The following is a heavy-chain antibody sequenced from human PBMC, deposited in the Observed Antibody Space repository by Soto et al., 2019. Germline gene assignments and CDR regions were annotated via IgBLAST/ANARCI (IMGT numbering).Heavy chain of an antibody. J-gene: IGHJ4*02. D-gene: IGHD4-17*01. Sequence: WTWIRQHPGKGLEWIGYIYYSGSTYYNPSLTSRLTMSVDTSKNQFSLKLSSVTAADTAVYFCARDRHGDEIDYWGQGTLVTVSS. V-gene: IGHV4-31*02. CDR2: IYYSGST. CDR3: ARDRHGDEIDY.